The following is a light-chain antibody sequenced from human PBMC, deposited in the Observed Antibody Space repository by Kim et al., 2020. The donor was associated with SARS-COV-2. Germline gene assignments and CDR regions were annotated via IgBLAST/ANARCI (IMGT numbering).Light chain of an antibody. Sequence: QSALTQPPSVSGAPGQRVAISCTGSSSNIGAGFDVHWYQQLPGTAPKLLISGNSIRPSGVPDRFSGSKSGTSASLAITGLQAEDEADYYCQSYDSRLSGSVFGGGTQLTVL. CDR1: SSNIGAGFD. CDR2: GNS. J-gene: IGLJ2*01. CDR3: QSYDSRLSGSV. V-gene: IGLV1-40*01.